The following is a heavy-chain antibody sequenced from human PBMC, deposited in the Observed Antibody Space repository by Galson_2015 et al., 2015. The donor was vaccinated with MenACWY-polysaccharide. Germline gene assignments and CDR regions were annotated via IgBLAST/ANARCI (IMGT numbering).Heavy chain of an antibody. CDR1: GGTFDSYA. CDR3: ARVSCGGNNCYFGH. V-gene: IGHV1-69*04. Sequence: SVKVSCKASGGTFDSYAIYWVRQAPRQGLEWMGRIIPIVGTNYAQKFQGRVTITADTSTGTAYMELNSLRSEDTAVYYCARVSCGGNNCYFGHWGQGTLVTVSS. CDR2: IIPIVGT. J-gene: IGHJ4*02. D-gene: IGHD4-23*01.